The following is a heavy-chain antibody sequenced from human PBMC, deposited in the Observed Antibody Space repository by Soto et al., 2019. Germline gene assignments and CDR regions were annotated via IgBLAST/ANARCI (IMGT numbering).Heavy chain of an antibody. Sequence: PSETLSLTCTVSGGSISSSSYYWGWIRQPPGKGLEWIGSIYYSGSTYYNPSLKSRVTISVDTSKNQVSLKLSSVTAADSAIYYCARDRRGRADGFIYYYAMDVWGQGTSVTVSS. CDR2: IYYSGST. D-gene: IGHD3-10*01. CDR3: ARDRRGRADGFIYYYAMDV. J-gene: IGHJ6*02. CDR1: GGSISSSSYY. V-gene: IGHV4-39*07.